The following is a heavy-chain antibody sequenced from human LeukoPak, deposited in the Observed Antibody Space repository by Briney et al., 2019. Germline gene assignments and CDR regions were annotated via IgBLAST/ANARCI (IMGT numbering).Heavy chain of an antibody. CDR2: IYYSGTI. CDR1: GGSIIRYF. CDR3: AREGSAYGMDV. D-gene: IGHD2-15*01. V-gene: IGHV4-59*01. Sequence: PSETLSLTCTVSGGSIIRYFWTWIRQPPGKGLEWIAYIYYSGTINYNPSLKSRVTISLDTSKNQVSLNLSSVTAADTAVYYCAREGSAYGMDVWGQGTAVTVSS. J-gene: IGHJ6*02.